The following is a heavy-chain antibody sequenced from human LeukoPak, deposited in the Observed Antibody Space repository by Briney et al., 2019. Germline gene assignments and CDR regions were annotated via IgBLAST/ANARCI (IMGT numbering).Heavy chain of an antibody. CDR1: GASIRSYY. V-gene: IGHV4-59*08. CDR3: ARHGPRRDGYNYDY. CDR2: ICYTGSTND. J-gene: IGHJ4*02. D-gene: IGHD5-24*01. Sequence: TPSETLSLTCTVSGASIRSYYWSWIRQPPGKGLECIGYICYTGSTNDNYNPSLMSRVTISVDTSKNQFSLKLSSVTAADTAVYYCARHGPRRDGYNYDYWGPGTLVTVSS.